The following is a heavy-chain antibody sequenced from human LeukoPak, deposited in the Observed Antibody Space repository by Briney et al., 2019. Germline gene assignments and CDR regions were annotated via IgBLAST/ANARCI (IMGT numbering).Heavy chain of an antibody. CDR3: TTRLRYFDWTIYDFDY. CDR2: IKSKTDGGTT. J-gene: IGHJ4*02. D-gene: IGHD3-9*01. Sequence: GGSLRLSCAASGFTFSNAWMSWVRQAPGEGLEWVGRIKSKTDGGTTDYAAPVKGRFTISRDDSKNTLYLQMNSLTTEDPAVCYCTTRLRYFDWTIYDFDYWGQGTLVTVSS. CDR1: GFTFSNAW. V-gene: IGHV3-15*01.